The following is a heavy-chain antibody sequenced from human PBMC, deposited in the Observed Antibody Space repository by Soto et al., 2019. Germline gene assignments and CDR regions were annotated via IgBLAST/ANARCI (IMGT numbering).Heavy chain of an antibody. CDR1: GFTFSSYS. J-gene: IGHJ4*02. V-gene: IGHV3-48*01. CDR2: ISSSGNTI. D-gene: IGHD1-26*01. CDR3: AKEGGLSGSYYISSSYYFDY. Sequence: PGGSLRLSCAASGFTFSSYSMNWVRQAPGKGLEWVSYISSSGNTIYYADSVKGRFTISRDNSKNTLYLQMNSLRAEDTSVYYCAKEGGLSGSYYISSSYYFDYWGQGTLVTVSS.